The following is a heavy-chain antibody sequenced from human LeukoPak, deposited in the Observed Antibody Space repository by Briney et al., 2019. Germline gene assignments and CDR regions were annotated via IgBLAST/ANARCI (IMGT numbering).Heavy chain of an antibody. CDR3: AREDYYDSGSNDY. CDR1: GYTFTTYD. Sequence: ASVKVSCKASGYTFTTYDITRVRQATGQGLEWMGWMNPNSGNTAYAQKFQGRVTITRNTSISTAYMELSSLRSEDTAVYYCAREDYYDSGSNDYWGQGTLVTVSS. V-gene: IGHV1-8*03. CDR2: MNPNSGNT. D-gene: IGHD3-22*01. J-gene: IGHJ4*02.